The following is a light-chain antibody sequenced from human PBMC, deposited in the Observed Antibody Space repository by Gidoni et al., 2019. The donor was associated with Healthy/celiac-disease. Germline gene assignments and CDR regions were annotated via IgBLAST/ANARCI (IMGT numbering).Light chain of an antibody. CDR2: DAS. V-gene: IGKV1-5*01. CDR1: QSISSW. J-gene: IGKJ3*01. Sequence: QKNHSPTTLSASVGDKVTITIRASQSISSWLVWYEQKPGKAPKLLIYDASSLESGVPSRFSGSGSGTEVTLTISSLQPDDFATYYCQQYNSDPFTFGPGTKVDIK. CDR3: QQYNSDPFT.